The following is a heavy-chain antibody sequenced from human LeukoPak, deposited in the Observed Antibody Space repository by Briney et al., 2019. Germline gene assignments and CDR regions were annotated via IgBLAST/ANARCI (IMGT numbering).Heavy chain of an antibody. V-gene: IGHV3-64*01. CDR1: VLTFSTYA. Sequence: RGSLRLSCVASVLTFSTYAIHWVRQAPGKGLEYVSSISTDGSITSYAKSVKGRFSISRDNSKNTLYLQMGSLRAEDMAVYYCVRGVSTTGWYNDAFDIWGQGTMVTVSS. D-gene: IGHD6-19*01. CDR3: VRGVSTTGWYNDAFDI. CDR2: ISTDGSIT. J-gene: IGHJ3*02.